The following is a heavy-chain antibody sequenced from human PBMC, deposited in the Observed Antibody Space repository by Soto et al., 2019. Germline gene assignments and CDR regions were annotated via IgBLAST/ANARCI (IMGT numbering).Heavy chain of an antibody. CDR3: AKKYRGTYPFDY. Sequence: EVQLLESGGSLVQPGGSLRLSCVASSFTFSSYAMAWVRQAPGKGLQWVSSIAGSGGDISYADSVKGRFTTSRDTSKNTLDLQMDSLRAEDTAIYFCAKKYRGTYPFDYWGQGTLVTVSS. V-gene: IGHV3-23*01. CDR1: SFTFSSYA. CDR2: IAGSGGDI. J-gene: IGHJ4*02. D-gene: IGHD1-26*01.